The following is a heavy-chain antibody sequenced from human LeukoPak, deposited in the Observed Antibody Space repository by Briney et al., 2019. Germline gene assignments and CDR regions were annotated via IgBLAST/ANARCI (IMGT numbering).Heavy chain of an antibody. V-gene: IGHV5-51*01. CDR2: VYPAGSNI. CDR3: ARRKVSDTWFDP. Sequence: GESLRISCKGSEYDFANYWIGWVRQMPGKGLEWMGIVYPAGSNIHYSPSFHGQVTMSVDRSISTAYLQWTSLKASDTAMYFCARRKVSDTWFDPWGQGTLVTVSS. CDR1: EYDFANYW. D-gene: IGHD1-14*01. J-gene: IGHJ5*02.